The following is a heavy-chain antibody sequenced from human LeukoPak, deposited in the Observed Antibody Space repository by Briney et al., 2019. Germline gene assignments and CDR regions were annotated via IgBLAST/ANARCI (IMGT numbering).Heavy chain of an antibody. CDR2: ISGDSSTI. J-gene: IGHJ4*02. D-gene: IGHD2-15*01. CDR1: GFTFSSYS. CDR3: AGYCSGGSCYQLALFDS. V-gene: IGHV3-48*04. Sequence: PGGSLRLSCAASGFTFSSYSMNWVRQAPGKGLEWISYISGDSSTIYYADSVRGRFTISRDNAKNSLYLQMNSLRAEDTAVYYCAGYCSGGSCYQLALFDSWGQGTLVTVSS.